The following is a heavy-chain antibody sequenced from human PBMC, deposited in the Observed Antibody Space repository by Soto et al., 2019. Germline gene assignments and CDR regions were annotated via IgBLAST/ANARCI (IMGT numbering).Heavy chain of an antibody. CDR3: ARAHSGYDSNIRNYGMDV. J-gene: IGHJ6*02. CDR1: GFTFSSYG. D-gene: IGHD5-12*01. V-gene: IGHV3-33*01. Sequence: GGSLRLSCAASGFTFSSYGMHWVRQAPGKGLEWVAVIWYDGSNKYYADSVKGRFTISRDNSKNTLYLQMNSLRAEDTAVYYCARAHSGYDSNIRNYGMDVWGQGTTVTVSS. CDR2: IWYDGSNK.